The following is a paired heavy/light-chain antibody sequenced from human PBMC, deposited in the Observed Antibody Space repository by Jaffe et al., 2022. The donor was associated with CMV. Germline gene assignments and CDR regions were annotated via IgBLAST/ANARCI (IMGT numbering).Heavy chain of an antibody. CDR3: AGESFDY. Sequence: EVQLVESGGGLVQPGGSLRLSCVASGFTFSRYAMYWVRQAPGKGLEFLSAISNNGGITSYANSVKDRFTISRDNSKNTLYLQMGSLRSEDMAVYYCAGESFDYWGQGTLVTVSS. J-gene: IGHJ4*02. V-gene: IGHV3-64*01. D-gene: IGHD3-10*01. CDR1: GFTFSRYA. CDR2: ISNNGGIT.
Light chain of an antibody. Sequence: QSALTQPASVSGSPGQSITISCTGTSSDVGSYNFVSWYQQHPGKAPKLMIYEVTKRPSGISTRFSGSKSGNTASLTISGLQAEDEADYHCSSYAGSSTYVFGTGTKVIVL. CDR2: EVT. V-gene: IGLV2-23*02. J-gene: IGLJ1*01. CDR3: SSYAGSSTYV. CDR1: SSDVGSYNF.